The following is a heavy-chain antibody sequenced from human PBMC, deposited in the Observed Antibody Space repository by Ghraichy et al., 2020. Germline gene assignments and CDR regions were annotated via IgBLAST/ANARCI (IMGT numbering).Heavy chain of an antibody. Sequence: GESLNISCAASGFIFRGYAMSWVRQAPGKGLEWVSSFSATDNSTSYAESVKGRFTISRDNSKNTVYLQMLSLRVEDTAVYYCAKLYYYGSGRGADYWGQGTLVTVSS. J-gene: IGHJ4*02. D-gene: IGHD3-10*01. CDR2: FSATDNST. V-gene: IGHV3-23*01. CDR1: GFIFRGYA. CDR3: AKLYYYGSGRGADY.